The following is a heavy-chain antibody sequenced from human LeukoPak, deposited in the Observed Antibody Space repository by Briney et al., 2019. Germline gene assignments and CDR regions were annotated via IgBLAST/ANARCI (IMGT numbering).Heavy chain of an antibody. J-gene: IGHJ4*02. CDR3: ARGSDILRGTPFDY. CDR2: ISSSSSYI. CDR1: GFTFSSYS. V-gene: IGHV3-21*04. D-gene: IGHD1-14*01. Sequence: GGSLRLSCAASGFTFSSYSMNWVRQAPGKGLEWVSSISSSSSYIYYADSVKGRFTISRDNSKNTLYLQMNSLRAEDTAVYYCARGSDILRGTPFDYWGQGTLVTVSS.